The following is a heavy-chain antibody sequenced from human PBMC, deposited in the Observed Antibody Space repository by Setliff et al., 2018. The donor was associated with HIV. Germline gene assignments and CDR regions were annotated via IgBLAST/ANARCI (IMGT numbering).Heavy chain of an antibody. D-gene: IGHD1-26*01. CDR3: AGGGNYYPYESFDY. CDR1: GDSVNDRSYF. Sequence: LTCTVSGDSVNDRSYFWGWIRQPPGKGLEWIGTFYYNGDSRYNPSRTSRVTISMDTSKNQFSLKLNSLSAADTAVYYCAGGGNYYPYESFDYWGRGTLVTVSS. J-gene: IGHJ4*02. V-gene: IGHV4-39*07. CDR2: FYYNGDS.